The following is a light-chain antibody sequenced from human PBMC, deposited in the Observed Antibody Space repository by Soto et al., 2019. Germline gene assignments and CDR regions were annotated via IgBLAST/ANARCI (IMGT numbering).Light chain of an antibody. V-gene: IGLV2-14*01. CDR2: EVS. J-gene: IGLJ1*01. CDR3: SSYTTGSTLYV. CDR1: SNDIGAYKY. Sequence: QSVLTQPASVSGSPGQSITISCTGSSNDIGAYKYVSWYQQYPGKAPKLIIFEVSNRPSGVSNRFPGSKSGHTASLTIAGLQAEDEADYHCSSYTTGSTLYVFGGGTKVTVL.